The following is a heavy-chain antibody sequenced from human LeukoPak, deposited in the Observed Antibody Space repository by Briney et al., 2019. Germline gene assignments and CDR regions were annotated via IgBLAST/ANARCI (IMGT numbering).Heavy chain of an antibody. CDR2: IRYDGSNK. J-gene: IGHJ3*02. V-gene: IGHV3-30*02. CDR1: GFTFSSYG. CDR3: ARDSEQWLPVDDAFDI. D-gene: IGHD6-19*01. Sequence: PGGSLRLSCAASGFTFSSYGMHWVRQAPGKGLEWVAFIRYDGSNKYYADSVKGRFTISRDNAKNSLYLQMNSLRAEDTAVYYCARDSEQWLPVDDAFDIWGQGTMVTVSS.